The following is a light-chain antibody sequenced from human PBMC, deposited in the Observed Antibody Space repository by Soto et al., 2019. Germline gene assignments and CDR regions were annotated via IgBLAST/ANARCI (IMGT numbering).Light chain of an antibody. CDR1: QSLLHSDGYIY. J-gene: IGKJ1*01. CDR3: MQALQTPWT. CDR2: LGS. Sequence: DIVMTQSPLSLPVTPGEPASISCRSSQSLLHSDGYIYLDWYLQRPGQSPQLLIYLGSNRASGVPDRFSGSGSGTHFTLTISRVEAEDFGVYYCMQALQTPWTFGQGTRVEVK. V-gene: IGKV2-28*01.